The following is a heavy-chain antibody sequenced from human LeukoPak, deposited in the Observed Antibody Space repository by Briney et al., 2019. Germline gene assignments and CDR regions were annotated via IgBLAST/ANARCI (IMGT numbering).Heavy chain of an antibody. V-gene: IGHV3-48*03. J-gene: IGHJ3*01. D-gene: IGHD6-13*01. CDR2: ISSSGSSI. Sequence: PGGSLRLSCAASGFTFSSYEMNWVRQAPGKGLEWVSKISSSGSSIYYEDSVKGRFTISRDNAKNSLYLQMNSLRDEETVVYYCARRYSSSWFKPFDLWGQGTMVTVSS. CDR1: GFTFSSYE. CDR3: ARRYSSSWFKPFDL.